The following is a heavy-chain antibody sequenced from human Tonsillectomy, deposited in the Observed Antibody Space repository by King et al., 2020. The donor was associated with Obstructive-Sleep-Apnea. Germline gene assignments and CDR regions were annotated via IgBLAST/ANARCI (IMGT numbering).Heavy chain of an antibody. CDR3: ASWGAISFFGSGTQVDY. J-gene: IGHJ4*02. D-gene: IGHD3-10*01. CDR1: GYTFTGYY. CDR2: INPYSGAT. V-gene: IGHV1-2*02. Sequence: VQLVESGAEVKKPGASVKVSCKASGYTFTGYYVNWVRQAPGQGLEWMGWINPYSGATEYAQNFQGRVTMTSDTSISTAYMELSGLRSDDTAVYYCASWGAISFFGSGTQVDYWGQGTLVTVSS.